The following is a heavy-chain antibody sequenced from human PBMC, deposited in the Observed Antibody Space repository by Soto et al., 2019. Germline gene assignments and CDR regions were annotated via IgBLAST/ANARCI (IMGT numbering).Heavy chain of an antibody. CDR1: GFTFSSYG. V-gene: IGHV3-30*03. Sequence: GGSLRLSCAASGFTFSSYGMHWVRQAPGKGLEWVAVISYDGSNKYYADSVKGRFTISRDNSKNTLYLQMNSLRAEDTAVYYCARHGRVDTAMADYGYSYGLFDYWGQGTLVTVSS. CDR2: ISYDGSNK. D-gene: IGHD5-18*01. J-gene: IGHJ4*02. CDR3: ARHGRVDTAMADYGYSYGLFDY.